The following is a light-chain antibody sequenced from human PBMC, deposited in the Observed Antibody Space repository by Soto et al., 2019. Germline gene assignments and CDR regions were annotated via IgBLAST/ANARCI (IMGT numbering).Light chain of an antibody. CDR2: GAS. Sequence: EIVLTQSPAPLSLSPGERATLSCRASQSVSSYLAWYQQKPGQAPRLLIYGASSRATGIPDRFSGSGSGTDCTLTISRLEPEDFAVYYCQQYGSSPWTFGQGTKVDIK. CDR3: QQYGSSPWT. J-gene: IGKJ1*01. V-gene: IGKV3-20*01. CDR1: QSVSSY.